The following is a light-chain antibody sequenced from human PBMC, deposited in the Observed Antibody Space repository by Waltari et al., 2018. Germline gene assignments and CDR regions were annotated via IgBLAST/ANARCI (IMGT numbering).Light chain of an antibody. Sequence: DIVMTQSPDSLAVSLGERATINCKSSQSVLYSSNNKNYLAWYQQKPGQPPKLLIYWAATRESGVPDRFSGSGSGTDFTLTISSLQAEDVAVYYCQQYYSTPVTFGQGTKAEIK. V-gene: IGKV4-1*01. CDR1: QSVLYSSNNKNY. CDR2: WAA. J-gene: IGKJ1*01. CDR3: QQYYSTPVT.